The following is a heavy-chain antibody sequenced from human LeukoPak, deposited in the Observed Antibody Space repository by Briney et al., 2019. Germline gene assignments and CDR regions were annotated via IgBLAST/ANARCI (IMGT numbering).Heavy chain of an antibody. V-gene: IGHV3-9*01. CDR2: ISWNSGSI. CDR1: GFTFDDYA. J-gene: IGHJ3*02. CDR3: AKGMSGASRDGFDI. D-gene: IGHD1-26*01. Sequence: GRSLRLSCAASGFTFDDYAMHWVRQAPGEGLEWVSGISWNSGSIGYADSVKGRFTVSRDNAKNSLYLQMNSLRAEDTALYNCAKGMSGASRDGFDIWGQGTMVTVSS.